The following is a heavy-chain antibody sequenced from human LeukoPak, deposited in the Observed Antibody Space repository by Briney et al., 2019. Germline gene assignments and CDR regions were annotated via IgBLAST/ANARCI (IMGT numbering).Heavy chain of an antibody. V-gene: IGHV3-64*01. J-gene: IGHJ4*02. CDR3: AKTDCSSSSCYTVNY. D-gene: IGHD2-2*02. CDR2: ISSDGQST. Sequence: GGSLRLSCAASGFTFSSYAMSWVRQAPGKGLEWVSAISSDGQSTYYASSVKGRFIISRDNSKNTLYLQMGSLRTEDMAMYYCAKTDCSSSSCYTVNYWGQGTLVTVSS. CDR1: GFTFSSYA.